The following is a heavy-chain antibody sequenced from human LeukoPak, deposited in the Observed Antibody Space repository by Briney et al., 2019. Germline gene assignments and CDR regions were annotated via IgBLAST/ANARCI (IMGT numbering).Heavy chain of an antibody. CDR2: ISGSGGST. V-gene: IGHV3-23*01. D-gene: IGHD3-3*01. Sequence: PGGSLRLSCAASGFTFSSYAMSWVRQAPGKGLEWVSAISGSGGSTYYADSVKGRFTISRDNSKNTLYLQMNSLRAEDTAVYYCASSPLGYYDFWSGLRWFDPWGQGTLVTVSS. J-gene: IGHJ5*02. CDR3: ASSPLGYYDFWSGLRWFDP. CDR1: GFTFSSYA.